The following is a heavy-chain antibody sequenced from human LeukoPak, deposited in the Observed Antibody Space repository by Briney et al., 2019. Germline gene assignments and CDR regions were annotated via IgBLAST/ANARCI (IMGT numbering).Heavy chain of an antibody. CDR3: AKTIQWPCYFDY. V-gene: IGHV3-23*01. CDR2: ISGSGEST. D-gene: IGHD6-19*01. Sequence: QPGGGLRLSCSAYGYTLSSYAMSSVRQAPAWMLEWVSAISGSGESTYYAYSVKGRDHISRDNSKDTVYLQMNSLRAEDTAVYYCAKTIQWPCYFDYWGQGTLVTVSS. CDR1: GYTLSSYA. J-gene: IGHJ4*02.